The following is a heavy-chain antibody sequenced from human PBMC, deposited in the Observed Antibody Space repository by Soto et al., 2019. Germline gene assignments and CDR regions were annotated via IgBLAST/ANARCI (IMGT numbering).Heavy chain of an antibody. CDR2: INAGNFNT. J-gene: IGHJ4*02. Sequence: ASVKVSCKASGYTFTSYAMHWVRQAPVQILELIGWINAGNFNTKYSQKFQGRFTITMYTSASTSYIELSILISEDTAVYYCARVPYCGGDCYHFDYWGQGTLVTVSS. V-gene: IGHV1-3*01. CDR1: GYTFTSYA. D-gene: IGHD2-21*02. CDR3: ARVPYCGGDCYHFDY.